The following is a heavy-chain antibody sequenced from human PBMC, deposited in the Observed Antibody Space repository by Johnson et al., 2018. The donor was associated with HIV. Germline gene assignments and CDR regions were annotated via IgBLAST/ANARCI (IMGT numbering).Heavy chain of an antibody. Sequence: VQLVESGGGLVQPGGSLRLSCAASGFTLSRYDMHWVRQATGKGLEWVSAIGTAGDTYYPGSVKRRFTISRENAKNSLYLQMNSLRAGDTAVYYCARDGGFVGAFDIWGQGTMVIVSS. D-gene: IGHD3-16*01. CDR3: ARDGGFVGAFDI. J-gene: IGHJ3*02. V-gene: IGHV3-13*01. CDR2: IGTAGDT. CDR1: GFTLSRYD.